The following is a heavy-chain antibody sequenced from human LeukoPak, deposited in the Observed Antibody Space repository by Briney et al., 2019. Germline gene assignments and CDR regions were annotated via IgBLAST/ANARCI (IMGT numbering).Heavy chain of an antibody. V-gene: IGHV3-20*04. CDR1: GFTFDDYG. J-gene: IGHJ3*02. Sequence: GGSLRLSCAASGFTFDDYGMSWVRQAPGKGLEWVSGINWNGGSTGYADSVKGRFTISRDNAKNSLYLQMNSLRAEDTALYYCARDLGLYDSSCYYFLSAFDIWGQGTMVTVSS. CDR3: ARDLGLYDSSCYYFLSAFDI. D-gene: IGHD3-22*01. CDR2: INWNGGST.